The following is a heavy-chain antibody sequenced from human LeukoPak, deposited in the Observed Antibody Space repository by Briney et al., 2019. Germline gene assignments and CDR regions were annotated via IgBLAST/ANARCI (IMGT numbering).Heavy chain of an antibody. D-gene: IGHD1-26*01. V-gene: IGHV4-4*07. Sequence: ASETLSLTCTVSGGSISSYYWNWIRQPAGKGLEWIGRLYISGNSNYNPSLKSRVTMSVDTSKNQFSLKLTSVTAADTAVYYCAREKGGSYLVDYWGQGTLVTVSS. CDR1: GGSISSYY. J-gene: IGHJ4*02. CDR2: LYISGNS. CDR3: AREKGGSYLVDY.